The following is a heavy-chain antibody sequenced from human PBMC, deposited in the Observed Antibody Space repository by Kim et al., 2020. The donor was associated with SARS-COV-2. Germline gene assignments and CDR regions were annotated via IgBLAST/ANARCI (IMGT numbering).Heavy chain of an antibody. CDR3: ARRRGGTTVVTLGLGYYYYYSMDD. CDR2: INHSGST. V-gene: IGHV4-34*01. J-gene: IGHJ6*02. Sequence: SETLSLTCAVYGGSFSGYDWSWIRQPPGKGLEWIGEINHSGSTNYNPSLKSRVTISVDTSKNQFSLKLSSVTAADTAVYDCARRRGGTTVVTLGLGYYYYYSMDDWGQGTTVTVSS. D-gene: IGHD4-17*01. CDR1: GGSFSGYD.